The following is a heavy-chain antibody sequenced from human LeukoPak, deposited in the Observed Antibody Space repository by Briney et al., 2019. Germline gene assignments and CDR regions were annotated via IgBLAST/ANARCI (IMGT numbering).Heavy chain of an antibody. CDR1: GGSFSSYY. Sequence: SETLSLTCAVYGGSFSSYYWSWIRQPPEKGLEWIGEINDSGRINYNPSLMSRVTISVDTSKNQFSLRLTSVTARYTAAYYCARRWNYGRNYYIDVWGKGATVSVSS. CDR2: INDSGRI. CDR3: ARRWNYGRNYYIDV. J-gene: IGHJ6*03. V-gene: IGHV4-34*01. D-gene: IGHD1-7*01.